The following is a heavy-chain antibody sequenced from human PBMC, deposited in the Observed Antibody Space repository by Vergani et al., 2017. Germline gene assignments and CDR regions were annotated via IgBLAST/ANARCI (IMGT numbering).Heavy chain of an antibody. D-gene: IGHD5/OR15-5a*01. CDR1: GYTFTSYY. J-gene: IGHJ4*02. CDR3: AAGQGSLPNFDY. V-gene: IGHV1-24*01. CDR2: FDPEDGET. Sequence: QVQLVQSGAEVKKPGASVKVSCKASGYTFTSYYMHWVRQAPGKGLEWMGGFDPEDGETIYAQKFQGRVTMTEDTSTDTAYMELSSLRSEDTAVYYCAAGQGSLPNFDYWGQGTLVTVSS.